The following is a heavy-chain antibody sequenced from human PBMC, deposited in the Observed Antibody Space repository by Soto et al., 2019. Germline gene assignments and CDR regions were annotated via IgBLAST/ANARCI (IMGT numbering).Heavy chain of an antibody. Sequence: GASLKISCKGSGYSFTSYWIGWVRQMPGKGLEWMGIIYPGDSDTRYSPSFQGQVTISADKSISTAYLQWSSLKASDTAMYYCARREYYYDSSGSAWGMDVWGQGTTVTVSS. V-gene: IGHV5-51*01. CDR2: IYPGDSDT. D-gene: IGHD3-22*01. CDR1: GYSFTSYW. J-gene: IGHJ6*02. CDR3: ARREYYYDSSGSAWGMDV.